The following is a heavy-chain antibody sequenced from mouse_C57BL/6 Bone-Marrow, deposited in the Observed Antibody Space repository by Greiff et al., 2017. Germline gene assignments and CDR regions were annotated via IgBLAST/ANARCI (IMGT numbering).Heavy chain of an antibody. V-gene: IGHV1-64*01. CDR2: IHPNSGST. CDR3: ARGPSDYYGSTLRFPYWYFDV. CDR1: GYTFTSYW. J-gene: IGHJ1*03. Sequence: QVQLQQPGAELVKPGASVKLSCKASGYTFTSYWMHWVKQRPGQGLEWIGMIHPNSGSTNYNEKFKSKATLTVDKSSSTAYMQLSSLTSEDVAVYYCARGPSDYYGSTLRFPYWYFDVWGTGTTVTVSS. D-gene: IGHD1-1*01.